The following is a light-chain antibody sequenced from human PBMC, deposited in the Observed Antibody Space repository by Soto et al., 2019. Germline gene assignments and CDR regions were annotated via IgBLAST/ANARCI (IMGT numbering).Light chain of an antibody. CDR3: QQRSNWFT. J-gene: IGKJ4*01. V-gene: IGKV3-11*01. CDR2: DAS. Sequence: DIVLTQSPATLSLSPGDRATLSCRASQRIASYLAWYQHKPGQAPRLLIYDASNRATGIPARFNGSRSGTDFLLTVSSLEPEDFGDYYCQQRSNWFTFEGGTRVEIK. CDR1: QRIASY.